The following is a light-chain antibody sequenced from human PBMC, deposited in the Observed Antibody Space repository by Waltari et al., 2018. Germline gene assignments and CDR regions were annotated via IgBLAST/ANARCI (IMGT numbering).Light chain of an antibody. CDR2: AAS. J-gene: IGKJ2*03. CDR3: QASYTTPYS. Sequence: DLQMTQAPSSLPPSVGARVTISCRASKNIRRYLSWYQQKPGIAPKLVIYAASTLQSGVPSRFSGSGSGTNFTLTITSLQAEDFATYFCQASYTTPYSFGQGTKVEIK. V-gene: IGKV1-39*01. CDR1: KNIRRY.